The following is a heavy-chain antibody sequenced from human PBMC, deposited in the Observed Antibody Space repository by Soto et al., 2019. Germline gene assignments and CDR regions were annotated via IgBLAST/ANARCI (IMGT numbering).Heavy chain of an antibody. D-gene: IGHD3-16*01. J-gene: IGHJ4*02. CDR3: ARDGGKYYFDY. CDR2: IYYSGST. CDR1: GGSISSVDYY. V-gene: IGHV4-30-4*01. Sequence: PSETLSLTCTVSGGSISSVDYYWSWIRQPPGKGLEWIGYIYYSGSTYYNPSLKSRVTISVDTSKNQFSLKLSSVTAADTAVYYCARDGGKYYFDYWGQGTLVTVSS.